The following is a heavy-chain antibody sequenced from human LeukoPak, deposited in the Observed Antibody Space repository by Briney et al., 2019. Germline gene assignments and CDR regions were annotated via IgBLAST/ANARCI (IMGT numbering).Heavy chain of an antibody. J-gene: IGHJ4*02. V-gene: IGHV3-30*04. Sequence: GGSLRLSCAASGFTFSSYAMHWVRQAPGKGLEWVAVISYDGSNKYYADSVKGRFTISRDNSKNTLYLQMNSLRAEDTAVYYCASCRDGYNPGDYWGQGTLATVSS. CDR1: GFTFSSYA. D-gene: IGHD5-24*01. CDR2: ISYDGSNK. CDR3: ASCRDGYNPGDY.